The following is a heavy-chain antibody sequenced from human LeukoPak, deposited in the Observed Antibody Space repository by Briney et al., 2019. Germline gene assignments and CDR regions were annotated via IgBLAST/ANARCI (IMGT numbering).Heavy chain of an antibody. V-gene: IGHV3-30-3*01. D-gene: IGHD2-8*01. CDR1: GFTFSSYA. J-gene: IGHJ4*02. CDR3: ARVNGVCHGYHAEFCHFDY. Sequence: GRSLRLSCAASGFTFSSYAMHWVRQAPGKGLEWVAVISYDGSNKYYADSVKGRFTISRDNSKNTLYLQMNSLRAEDTAVYYCARVNGVCHGYHAEFCHFDYWGQGTLVTVSS. CDR2: ISYDGSNK.